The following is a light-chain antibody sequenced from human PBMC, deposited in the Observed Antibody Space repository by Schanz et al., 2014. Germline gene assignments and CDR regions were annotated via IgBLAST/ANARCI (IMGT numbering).Light chain of an antibody. V-gene: IGKV1-5*03. CDR1: QYISRW. CDR3: QQFHTYPYT. CDR2: QAS. Sequence: DIQMTQSPSTLSASVGDGVTITCRASQYISRWLAWYQQKPGQAPHLLIYQASTLQTGVSSRFSGSGSGTEFTLTISGLLPDDFATYFCQQFHTYPYTFGQGTKLEIK. J-gene: IGKJ2*01.